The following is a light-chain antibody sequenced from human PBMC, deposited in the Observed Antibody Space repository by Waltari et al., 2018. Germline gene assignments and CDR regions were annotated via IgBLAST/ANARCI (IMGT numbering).Light chain of an antibody. J-gene: IGLJ2*01. V-gene: IGLV2-14*03. CDR1: SRDVGGYNY. Sequence: QSALTQPASVSGSPGQSIPISCTGTSRDVGGYNYVSRYQQHPGNAPKILIYDVSNRPSGFSNRFSGSKSGKTASLTIFGLQAEDEADYYCSSYTSSSTSVVFGGGTKLTVL. CDR3: SSYTSSSTSVV. CDR2: DVS.